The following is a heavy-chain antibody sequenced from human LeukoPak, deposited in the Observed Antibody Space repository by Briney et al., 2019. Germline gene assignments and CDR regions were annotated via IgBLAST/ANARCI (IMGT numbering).Heavy chain of an antibody. CDR1: GFTFSSYA. CDR3: VQSSPTIDY. V-gene: IGHV3-23*01. J-gene: IGHJ4*02. Sequence: GGSLRLSCAASGFTFSSYAMSWVRRAPGKGLEWVSAISGSGGSTYYADSVKGRFTISRDNAKNTMYLQMNSLRVEDTAVYYCVQSSPTIDYWGQGTLVTVSS. CDR2: ISGSGGST. D-gene: IGHD5-12*01.